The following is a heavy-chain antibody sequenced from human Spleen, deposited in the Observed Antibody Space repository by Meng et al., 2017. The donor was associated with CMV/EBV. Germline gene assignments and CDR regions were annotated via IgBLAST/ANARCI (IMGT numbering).Heavy chain of an antibody. CDR1: GFTFSSYA. CDR3: ARDEWFGELSGYYYYGMDV. CDR2: ISYDGSNK. D-gene: IGHD3-10*01. Sequence: GGSLRLSCAASGFTFSSYAMHWVRQAPGKGLEWVAVISYDGSNKYYADSVKGRFTISRDNSKNTLYLQMNSLRAEDTAVYYCARDEWFGELSGYYYYGMDVWGQGTTVTVSS. V-gene: IGHV3-30*04. J-gene: IGHJ6*02.